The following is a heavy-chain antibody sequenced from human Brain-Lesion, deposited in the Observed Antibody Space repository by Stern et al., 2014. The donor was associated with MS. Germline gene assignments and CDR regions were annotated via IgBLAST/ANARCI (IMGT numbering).Heavy chain of an antibody. Sequence: QMQLVQSGPGLVKPSQTLSLTCTVSGGSISSGSDYWSWIRQPVGKGLEWIGRIHPSGSAFYTPSLKSRVTISTDTSMNQFPLELNSATAADTAIYYCASGYRIFDYWGQGILVTVSS. V-gene: IGHV4-61*02. CDR3: ASGYRIFDY. CDR1: GGSISSGSDY. J-gene: IGHJ4*02. D-gene: IGHD5-18*01. CDR2: IHPSGSA.